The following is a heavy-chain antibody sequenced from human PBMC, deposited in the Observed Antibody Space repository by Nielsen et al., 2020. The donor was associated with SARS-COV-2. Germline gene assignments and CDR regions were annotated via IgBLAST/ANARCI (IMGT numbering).Heavy chain of an antibody. V-gene: IGHV3-11*05. CDR3: ARDGQTPSGSYFRNAFDI. Sequence: GESLKISCAASGFTFSDYYMSWIRQAPGKGLEWVSYISSSSSYTNYADSVKGRFTISRDNAKNSLYLQMNSLRAEDTAVYYCARDGQTPSGSYFRNAFDIWGQGTMVTVSS. CDR2: ISSSSSYT. CDR1: GFTFSDYY. D-gene: IGHD1-26*01. J-gene: IGHJ3*02.